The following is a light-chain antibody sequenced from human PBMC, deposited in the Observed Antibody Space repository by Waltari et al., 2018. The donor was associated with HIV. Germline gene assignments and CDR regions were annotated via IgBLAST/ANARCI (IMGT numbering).Light chain of an antibody. CDR3: SSFAPTNKFYVL. CDR2: EVT. J-gene: IGLJ2*01. CDR1: SSDIGGYNY. V-gene: IGLV2-8*01. Sequence: QSTLTQPPSASGSPGQSVTISCTGTSSDIGGYNYFPWYQQHPGKAPKLIMTEVTKRPSGVPDRFSGSKSGNTASLTVSGLQADDEALYYCSSFAPTNKFYVLFGGGTTLTVL.